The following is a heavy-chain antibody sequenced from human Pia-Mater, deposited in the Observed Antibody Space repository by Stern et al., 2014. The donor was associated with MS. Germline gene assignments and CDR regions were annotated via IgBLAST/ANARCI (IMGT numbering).Heavy chain of an antibody. V-gene: IGHV5-51*01. CDR2: IYPGDSDT. CDR1: GYSFTANW. J-gene: IGHJ4*02. D-gene: IGHD4-17*01. CDR3: ARDYGDYAFDY. Sequence: EVQLVESGAEVKKPGESLKISCKGSGYSFTANWIAWVRQMPGKGLEWMGIIYPGDSDTRYSPSFQGQVILYADKSISIDYMQWSSLKASDTAMYYCARDYGDYAFDYWGQGTLVTVSS.